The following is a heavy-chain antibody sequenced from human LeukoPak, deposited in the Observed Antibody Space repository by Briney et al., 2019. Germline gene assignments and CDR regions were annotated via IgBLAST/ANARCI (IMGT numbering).Heavy chain of an antibody. D-gene: IGHD6-13*01. V-gene: IGHV3-30-3*01. Sequence: GRSLRLSCAASGFTFSSYAMHWVRQAPGKGLEWVAVISYDGSNKYYADSVKGRFTISRDNSKNTLYLQMNSLRAEDTAVYYCAKVRPLYSSSEGFDYWGQGTLVTVSS. CDR2: ISYDGSNK. CDR1: GFTFSSYA. CDR3: AKVRPLYSSSEGFDY. J-gene: IGHJ4*02.